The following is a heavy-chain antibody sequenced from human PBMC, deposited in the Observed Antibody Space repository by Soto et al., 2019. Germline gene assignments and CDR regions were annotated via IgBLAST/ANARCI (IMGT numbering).Heavy chain of an antibody. J-gene: IGHJ4*02. D-gene: IGHD6-19*01. V-gene: IGHV3-23*01. CDR3: ARRDTSGSLYFDY. Sequence: GGSLRLSCTASGFTFSNYGMSWVRQAPGKGLEWVSSITDSAGGRFYPDSVKGRFTISRDNSKSTLYLQMNTLRAGDTAIYYCARRDTSGSLYFDYWGQGTLVTVSS. CDR2: ITDSAGGR. CDR1: GFTFSNYG.